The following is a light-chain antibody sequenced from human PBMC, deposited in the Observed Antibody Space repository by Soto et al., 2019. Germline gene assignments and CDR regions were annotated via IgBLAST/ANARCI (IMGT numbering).Light chain of an antibody. J-gene: IGLJ3*02. CDR2: NKN. V-gene: IGLV1-44*01. CDR3: ASWDDTMNGWV. CDR1: NSNIGSNN. Sequence: QSVLTQPASASGTPGQRITISCSGSNSNIGSNNVNWYQQFPGTAPKVLIYNKNQRPSGVPDRFSGSKSGTSASLAISGLQAEDEADYYCASWDDTMNGWVFGGGTKLTGL.